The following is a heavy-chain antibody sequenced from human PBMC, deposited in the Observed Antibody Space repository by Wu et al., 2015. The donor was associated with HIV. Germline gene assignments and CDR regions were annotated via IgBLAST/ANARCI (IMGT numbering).Heavy chain of an antibody. Sequence: QVQLQQWGAGLLKPSETLSLTCAVYGGSFSAYYWSWIRQPPGKGLEWIGEINHSGSTNYNPSLKSRVIISVDTSKNQFSLKLSSVTAADTAVYYCAREDGSGSKYPDYWGQGTLVTVSS. J-gene: IGHJ4*02. V-gene: IGHV4-34*01. CDR1: GGSFSAYY. D-gene: IGHD3-10*01. CDR3: AREDGSGSKYPDY. CDR2: INHSGST.